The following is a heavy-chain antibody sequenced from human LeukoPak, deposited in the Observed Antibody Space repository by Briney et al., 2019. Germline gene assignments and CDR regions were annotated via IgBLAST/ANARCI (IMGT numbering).Heavy chain of an antibody. D-gene: IGHD2-2*01. V-gene: IGHV3-74*01. J-gene: IGHJ4*02. CDR3: ARGSSTSCYD. Sequence: GRSLRLSCAASGFTFSGYWMHWVRQAPGKGLVWVSRINSEGISTSYADSVKGRFTISRDNAKNTLYLQMNSLRAEDTAVYYCARGSSTSCYDWGQGTLVTVSS. CDR1: GFTFSGYW. CDR2: INSEGIST.